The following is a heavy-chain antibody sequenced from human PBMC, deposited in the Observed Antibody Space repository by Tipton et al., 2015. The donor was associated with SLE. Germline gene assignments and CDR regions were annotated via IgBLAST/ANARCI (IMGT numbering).Heavy chain of an antibody. D-gene: IGHD4-17*01. Sequence: QLVQSGAEVKKPGASVKVSCKAYGYTFSPFDIHWVRQATGQGLEWIAWRQPNSGNTGYAQSFQGRVTMTRDTSVSTAYMELRILTSDDTGVYYCARDYEGTSGWVDQWGEGTLVMVSS. V-gene: IGHV1-8*02. CDR3: ARDYEGTSGWVDQ. J-gene: IGHJ1*01. CDR1: GYTFSPFD. CDR2: RQPNSGNT.